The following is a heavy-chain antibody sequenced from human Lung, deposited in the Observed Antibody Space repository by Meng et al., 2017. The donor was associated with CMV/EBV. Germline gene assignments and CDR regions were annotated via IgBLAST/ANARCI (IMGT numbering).Heavy chain of an antibody. D-gene: IGHD3-9*01. CDR3: ARVWGDYEILTGYYYSYYYYGMEV. Sequence: SCAASGFTFSSYWMHWVRQAPGKGLVWVSRINSDGSSTSYADSVKGRFTISRDNAKNTLYLQMNSLRAEDTAVYYCARVWGDYEILTGYYYSYYYYGMEVWXKGTXVNGAS. V-gene: IGHV3-74*01. CDR1: GFTFSSYW. CDR2: INSDGSST. J-gene: IGHJ6*04.